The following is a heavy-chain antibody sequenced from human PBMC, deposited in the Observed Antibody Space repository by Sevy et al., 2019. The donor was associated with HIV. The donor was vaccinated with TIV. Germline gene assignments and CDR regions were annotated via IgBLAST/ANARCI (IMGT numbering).Heavy chain of an antibody. CDR1: GFRFSSYG. D-gene: IGHD1-26*01. CDR2: LPYDGSKE. V-gene: IGHV3-30*02. CDR3: AKDGRRGNLNPGLH. Sequence: GGSLRLSCAASGFRFSSYGMNWVRQAPDKGLEWVAFLPYDGSKEDYADSVKGRFTISRDNSKNTLYLQMSSLRAEDTAVYYCAKDGRRGNLNPGLHWGQGTLVTVSS. J-gene: IGHJ4*02.